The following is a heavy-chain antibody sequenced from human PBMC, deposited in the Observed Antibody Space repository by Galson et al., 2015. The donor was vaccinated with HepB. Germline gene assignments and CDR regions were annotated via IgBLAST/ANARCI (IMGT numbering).Heavy chain of an antibody. J-gene: IGHJ4*02. V-gene: IGHV5-51*01. CDR2: IYPSDSET. D-gene: IGHD4-23*01. Sequence: QSGAEVKKPGESLKISCKASGYTFSNYWIGWVRQMPGRGLEWMAIIYPSDSETRCSPSLQGQVTISTDNSISTAYLQWNSLKATDTAMYYCTRLQSSVGSPFNYWGQGALVIVSS. CDR3: TRLQSSVGSPFNY. CDR1: GYTFSNYW.